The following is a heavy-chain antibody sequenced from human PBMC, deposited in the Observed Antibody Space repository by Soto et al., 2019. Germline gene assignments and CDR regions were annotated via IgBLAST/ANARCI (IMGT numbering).Heavy chain of an antibody. CDR2: IWYDGSNK. J-gene: IGHJ6*02. CDR1: GFTFSSYG. CDR3: ARDLANAGAAAGTPRAGMDV. D-gene: IGHD6-13*01. V-gene: IGHV3-33*01. Sequence: GGSLRLSCAASGFTFSSYGMHWVRQAPGKGLEWVAVIWYDGSNKYYADSVKGRFTISRDNSKNTLYLQMNSLRAEDTAVYYCARDLANAGAAAGTPRAGMDVWGQGTTVTVSS.